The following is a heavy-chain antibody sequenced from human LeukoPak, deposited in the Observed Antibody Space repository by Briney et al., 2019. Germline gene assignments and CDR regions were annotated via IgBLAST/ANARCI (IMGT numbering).Heavy chain of an antibody. D-gene: IGHD3-3*01. V-gene: IGHV3-11*04. J-gene: IGHJ2*01. CDR3: GRVQNYYYRSGHYLTCSYDL. CDR1: GFTFSVRY. Sequence: GGSLRLSCASSGFTFSVRYMSWIRQAPGKGLEWISNISRTGYTINYADSVKGRFTIFKDNAQNSLHLQMNSLRAESTDDYYGGRVQNYYYRSGHYLTCSYDLWGRGTLVTVSS. CDR2: ISRTGYTI.